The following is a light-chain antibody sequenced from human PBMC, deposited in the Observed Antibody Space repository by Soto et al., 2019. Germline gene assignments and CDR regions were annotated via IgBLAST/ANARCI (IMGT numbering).Light chain of an antibody. V-gene: IGLV1-44*01. CDR1: SSNIGSNT. J-gene: IGLJ1*01. CDR2: SNN. CDR3: AAWDDSLNGRHV. Sequence: QSVLTQPTSASGTPGQRVTISCSGSSSNIGSNTVNWYQQLPGTAPKLLIYSNNQRPSGVPDRFSGSKSGTSASLAISGLQSEDEADYYCAAWDDSLNGRHVFGTGTKLTVL.